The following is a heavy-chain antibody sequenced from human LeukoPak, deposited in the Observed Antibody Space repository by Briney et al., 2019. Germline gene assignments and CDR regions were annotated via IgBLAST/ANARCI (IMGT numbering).Heavy chain of an antibody. D-gene: IGHD2-8*02. V-gene: IGHV3-66*02. J-gene: IGHJ4*02. Sequence: PGGSLRLSCAASGFTVSSNYMSWVRQAPGKGLEWVSVIYSGGSTYYADSVKGRFTISRDNSKNTLYLQMNSLRAEDTAVYYCAKDLVDYYFDYWGQGTLVTVSS. CDR2: IYSGGST. CDR1: GFTVSSNY. CDR3: AKDLVDYYFDY.